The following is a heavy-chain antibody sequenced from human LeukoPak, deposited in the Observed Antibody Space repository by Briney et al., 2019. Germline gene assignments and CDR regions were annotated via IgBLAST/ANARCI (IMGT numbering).Heavy chain of an antibody. CDR3: ARDIVVVPAAKNAFDI. Sequence: SETLSLTCTVSGGSISSGSYYWSWIRQPAGKGLEWIGRIYTSGSTNYNPSLKSRVTISVDTSKNQFSLKLSSVTAADTAVYYCARDIVVVPAAKNAFDIWGQGTMVTVSS. CDR2: IYTSGST. CDR1: GGSISSGSYY. V-gene: IGHV4-61*02. J-gene: IGHJ3*02. D-gene: IGHD2-2*01.